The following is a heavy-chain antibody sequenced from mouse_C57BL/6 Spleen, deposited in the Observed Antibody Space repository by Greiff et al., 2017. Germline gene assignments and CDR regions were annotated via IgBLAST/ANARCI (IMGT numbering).Heavy chain of an antibody. CDR2: ISSGSSTI. Sequence: VQLQQSGGGLVKPGGSLKLSCAASGFTFSDYGMHWVRQAPEKGLEWVAYISSGSSTIYYADTVKGRFTISRDNAKNTLFLQMTSLRSEDTAMYYCARGYDYDGYYFDYWGQGTTLTVSS. D-gene: IGHD2-4*01. CDR3: ARGYDYDGYYFDY. CDR1: GFTFSDYG. V-gene: IGHV5-17*01. J-gene: IGHJ2*01.